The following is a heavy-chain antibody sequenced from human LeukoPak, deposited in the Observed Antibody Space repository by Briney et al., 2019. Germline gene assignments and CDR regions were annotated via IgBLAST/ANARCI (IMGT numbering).Heavy chain of an antibody. D-gene: IGHD6-19*01. CDR1: GYTFTSNW. J-gene: IGHJ3*02. CDR2: INPGDGDT. CDR3: ARQTAGLYTSGPRRPFDI. V-gene: IGHV5-51*01. Sequence: GESLKISCKASGYTFTSNWIGWVRQLPGKGLEGLGIINPGDGDTRYSPSFQGQVTISSDKSIPTAYLQWNSLKASDTAIYYCARQTAGLYTSGPRRPFDIWGKGTVVTVSS.